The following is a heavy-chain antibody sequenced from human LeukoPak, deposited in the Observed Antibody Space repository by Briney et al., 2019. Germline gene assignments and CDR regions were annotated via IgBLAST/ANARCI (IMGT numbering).Heavy chain of an antibody. CDR1: GFSFSDYY. CDR3: ARERTGLLAY. V-gene: IGHV3-11*06. J-gene: IGHJ4*02. D-gene: IGHD1-14*01. CDR2: ISSSSGYT. Sequence: GGSLRLSCAASGFSFSDYYMSWIRQAPGKGLEWVSYISSSSGYTNYADSVKGRFTISRDNANNSLYLQMGSLRAEDTAVYYRARERTGLLAYWGQGTLVTVSS.